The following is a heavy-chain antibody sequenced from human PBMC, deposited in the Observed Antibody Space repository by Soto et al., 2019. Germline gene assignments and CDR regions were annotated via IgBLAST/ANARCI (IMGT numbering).Heavy chain of an antibody. Sequence: QVQLVESGGAGFNPGGSRGPSCAPSGLTFSSFAMHWVGQAPGKGLEWVAAIWYDGNNKYLADSVKGRFTISRDNSKSTLYLQMNSLRAEDTAVYYCARELNTVTTRDAFDIWGQGTMVTVSS. CDR3: ARELNTVTTRDAFDI. CDR1: GLTFSSFA. V-gene: IGHV3-33*01. CDR2: IWYDGNNK. J-gene: IGHJ3*02. D-gene: IGHD4-17*01.